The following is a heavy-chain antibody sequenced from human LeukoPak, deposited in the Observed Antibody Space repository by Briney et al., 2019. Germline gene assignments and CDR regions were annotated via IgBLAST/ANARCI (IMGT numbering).Heavy chain of an antibody. J-gene: IGHJ4*02. V-gene: IGHV4-61*02. D-gene: IGHD1-1*01. Sequence: SQTLSLTCTVSGGSISSGSYYWSWVRQPAGKGLEWIGRIYTSGSTNYNPSLKSRVTISGDTSKNQFSLKLSSVTAADTAVYYCARLVQFYYFDYWGQGTLVTVSS. CDR2: IYTSGST. CDR1: GGSISSGSYY. CDR3: ARLVQFYYFDY.